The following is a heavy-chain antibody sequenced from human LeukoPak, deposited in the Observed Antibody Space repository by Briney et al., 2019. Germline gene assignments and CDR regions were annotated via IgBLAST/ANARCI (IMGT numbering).Heavy chain of an antibody. D-gene: IGHD6-13*01. V-gene: IGHV3-23*01. CDR3: ARDEPGRSWYN. CDR1: GFTFSDYH. J-gene: IGHJ4*02. Sequence: PGGSLRLSGAASGFTFSDYHMSWVRQAPGKGLELVSAIVGSRTHYADSVKGRFTISRDNSKNTLYLQMNSLRAEDTAVYYCARDEPGRSWYNCGQGTLVTVSS. CDR2: IVGSRT.